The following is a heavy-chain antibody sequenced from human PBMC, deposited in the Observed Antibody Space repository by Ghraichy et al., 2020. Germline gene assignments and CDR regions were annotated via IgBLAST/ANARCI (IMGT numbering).Heavy chain of an antibody. V-gene: IGHV3-43D*04. CDR2: ISWDGGST. CDR1: GFTFDDYA. J-gene: IGHJ6*02. CDR3: AKDIKYCSGGSCYSGAEYYGMDV. D-gene: IGHD2-15*01. Sequence: LSLTCAASGFTFDDYAMHWVRQAPGKGLEWVSLISWDGGSTYYADSVKGRFTISRDNSKNSLYLQMNSLRAEDTALYYCAKDIKYCSGGSCYSGAEYYGMDVWGQGTTVTVSS.